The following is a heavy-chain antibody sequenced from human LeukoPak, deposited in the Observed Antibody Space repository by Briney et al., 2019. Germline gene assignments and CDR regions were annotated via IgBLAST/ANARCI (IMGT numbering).Heavy chain of an antibody. CDR2: IFYTGST. CDR3: ARDHRYSSSWSNYFDY. CDR1: GGSISSYY. V-gene: IGHV4-59*01. Sequence: SETLSLTCTVSGGSISSYYWSWIRQPPGKGLEWIGNIFYTGSTKYNPSLKSRVTISVDTSKNQFSLKLSSVTAADTAVYYCARDHRYSSSWSNYFDYWGQGTLVTVSS. D-gene: IGHD6-13*01. J-gene: IGHJ4*02.